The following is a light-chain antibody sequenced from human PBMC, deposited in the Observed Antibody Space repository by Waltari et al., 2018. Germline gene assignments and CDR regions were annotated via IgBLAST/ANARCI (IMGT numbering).Light chain of an antibody. CDR1: QSVLYSSNNKNY. J-gene: IGKJ1*01. V-gene: IGKV4-1*01. CDR3: HQYYIRPGT. CDR2: WAS. Sequence: IVLTQSPDSLAVSLGERATIKCKSSQSVLYSSNNKNYLAWYQQRPGQPPKLLIYWASTRDSGVPDRFSGSGSGTDFTLTISTLQAEDVAVYYCHQYYIRPGTFGRGTRVEIK.